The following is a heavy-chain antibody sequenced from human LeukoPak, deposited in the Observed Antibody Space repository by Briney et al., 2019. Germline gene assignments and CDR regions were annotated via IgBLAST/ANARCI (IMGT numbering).Heavy chain of an antibody. CDR3: ARGIESYGDYGY. CDR1: GGSISSYY. Sequence: PSETLSLTCTVSGGSISSYYWSWIRQPPGKGLEWIGYIYYSGSTNYNPSLKSRVTISIDTSKNQFSLKPSSLTAADTAIYYCARGIESYGDYGYWGQGILVTVSS. CDR2: IYYSGST. V-gene: IGHV4-59*01. J-gene: IGHJ4*02. D-gene: IGHD4-17*01.